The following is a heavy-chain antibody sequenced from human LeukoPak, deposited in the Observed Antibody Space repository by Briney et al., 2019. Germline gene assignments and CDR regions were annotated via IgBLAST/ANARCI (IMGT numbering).Heavy chain of an antibody. CDR3: ARGGFDFWSGYYGRNFDY. CDR1: GGSISSSSYY. CDR2: IYYSGST. J-gene: IGHJ4*02. Sequence: SETLSLTCTVSGGSISSSSYYWGWIRQPPGKGLEWIGSIYYSGSTYYNPSLKSRVTISVDTSKNQFSLKLSSVTAADTAVYYCARGGFDFWSGYYGRNFDYWGQGTLVTVSS. V-gene: IGHV4-39*07. D-gene: IGHD3-3*01.